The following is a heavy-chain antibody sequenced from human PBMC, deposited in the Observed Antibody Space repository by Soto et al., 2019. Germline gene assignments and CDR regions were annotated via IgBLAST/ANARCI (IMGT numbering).Heavy chain of an antibody. J-gene: IGHJ6*02. D-gene: IGHD6-13*01. V-gene: IGHV3-30*18. CDR1: GFTFSSYG. CDR2: ISYDGSNK. CDR3: AKLCHRNLRSSWDVDSCMDV. Sequence: QVQLVESGGGVVQPGRSLRLSCAASGFTFSSYGMHWVRQAPGKGLEWVAVISYDGSNKYYADSVKGRFTISRDNSKNTLYLQMNSLRAEDTAVYYCAKLCHRNLRSSWDVDSCMDVWGQGTTVTVSS.